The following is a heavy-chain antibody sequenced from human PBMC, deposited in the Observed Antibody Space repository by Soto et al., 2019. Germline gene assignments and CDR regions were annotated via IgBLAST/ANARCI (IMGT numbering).Heavy chain of an antibody. CDR2: INHSGST. J-gene: IGHJ5*02. Sequence: QVQLQQWGAGLLKPSETLSLTCAVYGGSFSGYYWSWIRQPPGKGLEWIGEINHSGSTNYNPSLKSRVTISVDRSKNQFSLKLSSVTAADTAVYYCARGYSSSWYEGQTNWFDPWGQGTLVTVSS. CDR1: GGSFSGYY. D-gene: IGHD6-13*01. V-gene: IGHV4-34*01. CDR3: ARGYSSSWYEGQTNWFDP.